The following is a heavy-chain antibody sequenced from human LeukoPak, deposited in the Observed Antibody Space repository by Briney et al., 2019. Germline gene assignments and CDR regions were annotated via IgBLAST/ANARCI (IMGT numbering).Heavy chain of an antibody. CDR3: ARVGATSYY. J-gene: IGHJ4*02. CDR2: INSDGSST. Sequence: PGGSLRLSCAASGFTFSGYYMSWVRQAPGKGLVWVSRINSDGSSTNYADSVKGRFTISRDNAKNTLYLQMNSLRAEDTAVYYCARVGATSYYWGQGTLVTVST. CDR1: GFTFSGYY. V-gene: IGHV3-74*01. D-gene: IGHD1-26*01.